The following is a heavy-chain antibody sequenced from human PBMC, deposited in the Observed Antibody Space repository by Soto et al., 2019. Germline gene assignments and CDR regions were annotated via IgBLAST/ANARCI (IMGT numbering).Heavy chain of an antibody. J-gene: IGHJ6*02. CDR3: ARVSVSYYYGMDV. Sequence: SETLSLTCAVSGGSISSSNCWSWVRQPPGKGLEWIGEIYHSGSTNFNPSLKSRVTISVDKSKNQFSLKLNSVTAADTAVYYCARVSVSYYYGMDVWGQGTTVTVSS. CDR1: GGSISSSNC. V-gene: IGHV4-4*02. CDR2: IYHSGST.